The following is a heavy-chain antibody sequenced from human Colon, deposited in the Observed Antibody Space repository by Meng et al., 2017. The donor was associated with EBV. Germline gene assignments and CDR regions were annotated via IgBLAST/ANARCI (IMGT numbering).Heavy chain of an antibody. V-gene: IGHV1-69*01. CDR3: ARDPLDGSGYDFHYSDY. Sequence: QGQVVQSGAEVRKPGSSVKVSCKASGGIFRTSGISWVRQVPGHGFEWMGGIIPVYGTSHYPQRFQGRVTITADESRDTVYMELSSLRFEDTAVYYCARDPLDGSGYDFHYSDYWGQGTLVTVSS. CDR2: IIPVYGTS. J-gene: IGHJ4*02. D-gene: IGHD3-22*01. CDR1: GGIFRTSG.